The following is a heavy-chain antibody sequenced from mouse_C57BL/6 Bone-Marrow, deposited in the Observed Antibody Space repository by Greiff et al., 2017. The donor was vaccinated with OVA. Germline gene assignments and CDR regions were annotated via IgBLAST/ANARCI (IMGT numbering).Heavy chain of an antibody. Sequence: QFQLQQSGAELARPGASVKLSCQASGYTFTSYGISWVKQRTGQGLDWIGEIYPRIGNTYYNEKFKGKATLTADKASSTAYMELRSLTSEDSAVYFCANWDVKGFDYWGQGTTLTVAS. J-gene: IGHJ2*01. CDR2: IYPRIGNT. CDR1: GYTFTSYG. CDR3: ANWDVKGFDY. D-gene: IGHD4-1*01. V-gene: IGHV1-81*01.